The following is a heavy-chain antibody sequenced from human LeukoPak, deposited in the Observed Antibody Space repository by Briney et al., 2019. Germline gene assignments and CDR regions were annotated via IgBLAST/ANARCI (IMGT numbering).Heavy chain of an antibody. CDR3: ARGTYYYDSSGFSDYYYGMDV. CDR2: ISAYNGNT. CDR1: GYTFTNYG. J-gene: IGHJ6*02. Sequence: ASVKVSCKASGYTFTNYGISWVRQAPGQGLEWMGWISAYNGNTNYAQKLQGRVTMTTDTSTSTAYMELRSLRSDDTAVYYCARGTYYYDSSGFSDYYYGMDVWGQGTTVTVSS. V-gene: IGHV1-18*01. D-gene: IGHD3-22*01.